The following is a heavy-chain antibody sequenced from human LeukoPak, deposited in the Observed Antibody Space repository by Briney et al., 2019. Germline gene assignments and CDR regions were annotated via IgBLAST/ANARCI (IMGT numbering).Heavy chain of an antibody. V-gene: IGHV3-21*01. J-gene: IGHJ5*02. CDR1: GFTFSSYS. Sequence: GGSLRLSCAASGFTFSSYSMNWVRQAPGKGLEWASSISSSSSYIYYADSVKGRFTISRDNAKNSLYLQMNSLRAEDTAVYYCARRPDYDLAFDPWGQGTLVTVSS. CDR2: ISSSSSYI. D-gene: IGHD3-3*01. CDR3: ARRPDYDLAFDP.